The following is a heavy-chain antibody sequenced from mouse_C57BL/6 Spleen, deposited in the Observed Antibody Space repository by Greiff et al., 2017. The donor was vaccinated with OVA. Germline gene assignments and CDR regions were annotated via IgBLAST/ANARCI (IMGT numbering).Heavy chain of an antibody. CDR2: ISGGGGNT. CDR1: GFTFSSYT. Sequence: EVQRVESGGGLVKPGGSLKLSCAASGFTFSSYTMSWVRQTPEKRLEWVATISGGGGNTYYPDSVKGRFTISRDNAKNTLYLQMSSLRSEDTALYYCAGGTAQDYYAMDYWGQGTSVTVSS. J-gene: IGHJ4*01. V-gene: IGHV5-9*01. CDR3: AGGTAQDYYAMDY. D-gene: IGHD3-2*02.